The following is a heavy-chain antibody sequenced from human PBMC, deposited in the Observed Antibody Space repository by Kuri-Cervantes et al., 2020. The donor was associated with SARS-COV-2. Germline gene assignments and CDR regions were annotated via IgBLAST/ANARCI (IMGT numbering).Heavy chain of an antibody. D-gene: IGHD3-3*01. CDR1: GFTFSSYA. V-gene: IGHV3-23*01. CDR3: AKSRTGVEDSTDY. J-gene: IGHJ4*02. Sequence: GGSLRLSCAASGFTFSSYAMSWVRQAPGKGLEWVSSISGSGSSTYYTDSVKGRFTISRDNSKNTQYLQMDSLRAEDTAVYYCAKSRTGVEDSTDYWGPGTLVTVSS. CDR2: ISGSGSST.